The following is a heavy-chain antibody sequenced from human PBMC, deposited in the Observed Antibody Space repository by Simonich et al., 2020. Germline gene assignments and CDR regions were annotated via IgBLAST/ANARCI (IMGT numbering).Heavy chain of an antibody. V-gene: IGHV3-23*01. D-gene: IGHD3-22*01. CDR2: ISGSGGST. CDR1: GFTFSSYA. Sequence: GGGLVQPGGSLRLSCAASGFTFSSYAMSWVRQAPGKGLEWVSAISGSGGSTYYADSVKGRLTISRDNSKNTLYLQMNRLRAEDTAVYYCAKDLGERITMIVVVIDAFDIWGQGTMVTVSS. CDR3: AKDLGERITMIVVVIDAFDI. J-gene: IGHJ3*02.